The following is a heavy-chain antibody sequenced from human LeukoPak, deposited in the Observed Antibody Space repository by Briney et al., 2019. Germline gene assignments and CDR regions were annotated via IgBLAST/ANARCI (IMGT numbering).Heavy chain of an antibody. V-gene: IGHV4-34*01. CDR3: ARVRSNWGSSSWKDY. Sequence: SGTLSLACAVYGGSFSGYYWSWNRQPPGKELEWIGEINHSGSTNYNPSLKSRVTISVDTSKNQFSLKLSSVTAADTAVYYCARVRSNWGSSSWKDYWGQGTLVTVSS. D-gene: IGHD6-13*01. CDR2: INHSGST. CDR1: GGSFSGYY. J-gene: IGHJ4*02.